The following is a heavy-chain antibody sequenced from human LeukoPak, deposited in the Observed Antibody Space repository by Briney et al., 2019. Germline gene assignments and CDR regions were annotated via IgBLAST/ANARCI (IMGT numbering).Heavy chain of an antibody. J-gene: IGHJ4*02. CDR2: IYTSGST. Sequence: SETLSLTCTVSGGSITIYYWSWIRQPAGKGLEWIGRIYTSGSTNYTPSLKSRVTMSVDTSKNQFSLQLSSVAAAYTAVYYCARHVYYGILTGFDYWGQGTLVTVSS. CDR3: ARHVYYGILTGFDY. CDR1: GGSITIYY. V-gene: IGHV4-4*07. D-gene: IGHD3-9*01.